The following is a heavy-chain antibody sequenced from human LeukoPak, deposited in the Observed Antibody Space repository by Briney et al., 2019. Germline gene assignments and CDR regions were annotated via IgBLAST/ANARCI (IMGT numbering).Heavy chain of an antibody. CDR3: AKEQGRGYDFWISDAFDI. V-gene: IGHV3-30-3*01. D-gene: IGHD3-3*01. J-gene: IGHJ3*02. Sequence: GGSLRLSCAASGFTFSSYAMHWVRQAPGKGLEWVAVISYDGSNKYYADSVKGRFTISRDNSKNTLYLQMNSLRAEDTAVYYCAKEQGRGYDFWISDAFDIWGQGTMVTVSS. CDR2: ISYDGSNK. CDR1: GFTFSSYA.